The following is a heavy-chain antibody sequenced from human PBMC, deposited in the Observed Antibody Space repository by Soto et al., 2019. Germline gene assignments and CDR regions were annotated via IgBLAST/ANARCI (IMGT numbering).Heavy chain of an antibody. D-gene: IGHD6-19*01. CDR1: GASLRVAPYT. CDR2: ISHMGTT. V-gene: IGHV4-39*01. CDR3: ARLPTGWPTWVDP. J-gene: IGHJ5*02. Sequence: PSDTLSITXTVSGASLRVAPYTLAWIRQSPERGLEWIGTISHMGTTYYNTSLENRLTISLDTSKKQFTLKLTSVAAADTAVYYCARLPTGWPTWVDPWGQGILVTVYS.